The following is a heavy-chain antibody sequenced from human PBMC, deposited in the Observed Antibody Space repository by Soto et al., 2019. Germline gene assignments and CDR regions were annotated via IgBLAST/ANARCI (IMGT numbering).Heavy chain of an antibody. D-gene: IGHD2-2*01. CDR1: RDSVSRNNAA. CDR3: ARLGDCSSTSCQDYYYYGMDV. Sequence: SHTHSLPCVISRDSVSRNNAAWNWSRQSPSRVLEWLGSTYYRSKWYNDYAVYVNSRITINPDTSKNQFSLQLNSVTPEDTAGYDCARLGDCSSTSCQDYYYYGMDVWGQGTTVTVSS. V-gene: IGHV6-1*01. J-gene: IGHJ6*02. CDR2: TYYRSKWYN.